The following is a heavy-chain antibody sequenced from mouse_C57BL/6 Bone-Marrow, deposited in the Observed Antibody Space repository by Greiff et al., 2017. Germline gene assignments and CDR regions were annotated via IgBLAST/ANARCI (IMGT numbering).Heavy chain of an antibody. CDR1: GFTFSSYG. D-gene: IGHD2-4*01. CDR3: ARFCYDYSLFAF. V-gene: IGHV5-6*01. J-gene: IGHJ3*01. CDR2: ISSGSSYT. Sequence: DVQLQESGGDLVKPGGSLKLSCAASGFTFSSYGMPWVSQTPDKRLEWVATISSGSSYTYYPDKLKGRSTLSRDKAKNTPYLQMSSLKSEDTAVYYCARFCYDYSLFAFWGQGTLVTVSA.